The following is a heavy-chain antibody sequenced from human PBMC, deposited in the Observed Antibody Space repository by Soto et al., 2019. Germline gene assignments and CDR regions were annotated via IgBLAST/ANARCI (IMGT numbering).Heavy chain of an antibody. V-gene: IGHV4-59*08. Sequence: QVQLQESGPGLVKPSETLSLTCSVSGASITSAYWNLIRQPPGKGLEWVGYIYYIGSTNYNPSLKSRVTMSLDTSNNQLSLDLRFVTAADTAVYYCARGKNWFDRWGQGTLVTVSS. CDR3: ARGKNWFDR. CDR2: IYYIGST. J-gene: IGHJ5*02. CDR1: GASITSAY.